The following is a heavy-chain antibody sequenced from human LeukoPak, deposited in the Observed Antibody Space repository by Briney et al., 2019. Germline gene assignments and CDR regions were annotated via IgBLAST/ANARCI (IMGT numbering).Heavy chain of an antibody. CDR3: ATELVTAATMATPRNY. J-gene: IGHJ4*02. V-gene: IGHV3-48*03. D-gene: IGHD5-24*01. Sequence: GGSLRLSCAASGSTFSSYEMNWVRQAPGKGLEWVSYISSSGSTIYYADSVKGRFTISRDNAKNSLYLQMNSLRAEDTAVYYCATELVTAATMATPRNYWGQGTLVTVSS. CDR1: GSTFSSYE. CDR2: ISSSGSTI.